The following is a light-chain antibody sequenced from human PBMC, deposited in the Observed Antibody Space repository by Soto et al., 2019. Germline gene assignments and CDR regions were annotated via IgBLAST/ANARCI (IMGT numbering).Light chain of an antibody. CDR2: AAS. J-gene: IGKJ1*01. CDR1: QSVSSYY. V-gene: IGKV3-20*01. CDR3: QQCGSSPWT. Sequence: EIVLTQSPGTLSLSPGERATLSCRASQSVSSYYLAWYQQKPGRAPRLLIYAASSRATGIPDRFSGGGSGTDFTLTISRLEPEDFAVYYCQQCGSSPWTFGQGTKVDIK.